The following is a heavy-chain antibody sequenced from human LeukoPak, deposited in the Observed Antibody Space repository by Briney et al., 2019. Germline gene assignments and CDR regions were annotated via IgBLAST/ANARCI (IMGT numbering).Heavy chain of an antibody. CDR1: GGTSSSYA. D-gene: IGHD2-2*01. Sequence: SVKVSCKASGGTSSSYAISWVRQAPGQGLEWMGGIIPIFGTANYAQKFQGRVTITTGESTSTAYMELSSLRSEDTAVYYCARAASRYYYYYMDVWGNGTTVTVSS. CDR3: ARAASRYYYYYMDV. CDR2: IIPIFGTA. V-gene: IGHV1-69*05. J-gene: IGHJ6*03.